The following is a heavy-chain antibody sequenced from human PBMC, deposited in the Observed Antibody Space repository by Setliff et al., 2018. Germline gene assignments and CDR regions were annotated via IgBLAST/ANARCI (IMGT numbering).Heavy chain of an antibody. CDR2: IYAIRST. Sequence: SETMSLTCIVSGGSISSATSYWNWIRQPAGKELEWIGRIYAIRSTNYNPSLKSRVTMSVDTSKNQFSLKLTSVTAADTAVYYCARDPGVHSGTWCLDSWGQGTPVTVSS. CDR3: ARDPGVHSGTWCLDS. CDR1: GGSISSATSY. V-gene: IGHV4-61*02. J-gene: IGHJ4*03. D-gene: IGHD2-8*01.